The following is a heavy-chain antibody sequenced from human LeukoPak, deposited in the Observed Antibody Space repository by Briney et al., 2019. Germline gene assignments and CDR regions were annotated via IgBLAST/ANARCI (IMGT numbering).Heavy chain of an antibody. D-gene: IGHD2-2*01. CDR1: GFIISDYA. J-gene: IGHJ4*02. Sequence: GGSLRLSCSASGFIISDYAVHWVRQAPGKGLEYVSALSANGGTTYYADSVKGGFTISRDTSKNTLYLQMSSLRAEDTAMYHCVKDLYKGDSASWYFFHYWGQGTLVTVSS. CDR3: VKDLYKGDSASWYFFHY. V-gene: IGHV3-64D*06. CDR2: LSANGGTT.